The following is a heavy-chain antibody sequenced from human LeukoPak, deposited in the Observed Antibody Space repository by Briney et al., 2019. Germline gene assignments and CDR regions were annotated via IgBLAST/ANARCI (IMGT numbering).Heavy chain of an antibody. CDR2: IFYNEGT. Sequence: PSETLSLTCTVSSGSFRTYYWSWIRQPPGKGLEWIGYIFYNEGTSYNPSLKSRVTISVDTSNNQLSLKVISVTAADTAMYYCVKSNSRYQPWTLDIWGRGTMVTVSS. CDR3: VKSNSRYQPWTLDI. D-gene: IGHD2-2*01. CDR1: SGSFRTYY. V-gene: IGHV4-59*01. J-gene: IGHJ3*02.